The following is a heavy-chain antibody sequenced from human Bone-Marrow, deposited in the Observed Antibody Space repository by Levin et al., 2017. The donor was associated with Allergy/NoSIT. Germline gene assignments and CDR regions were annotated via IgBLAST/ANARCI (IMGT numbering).Heavy chain of an antibody. CDR3: ARGLEYSGLP. Sequence: QAGGSLRLSCAASGYTFSGYGMHWVRQAPGKGLEWVAVIWYDGDTKYYADSVKGRFTISRDNAKNSLYLQMNSLRVEDTAVYYCARGLEYSGLPWGQGTLVTVSS. J-gene: IGHJ5*02. V-gene: IGHV3-33*01. CDR1: GYTFSGYG. D-gene: IGHD5-12*01. CDR2: IWYDGDTK.